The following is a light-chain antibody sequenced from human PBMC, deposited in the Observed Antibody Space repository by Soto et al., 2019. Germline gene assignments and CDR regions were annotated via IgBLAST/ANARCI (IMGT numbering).Light chain of an antibody. CDR2: DAS. V-gene: IGKV1-5*01. CDR1: QSSSSW. Sequence: DIQMTQSPSTLSASVGDRVTITCRASQSSSSWLAWYQQKPGKAPKLLIYDASYLERGVPSRFSGSGSGTEVTLTISDLQPDDLATYYCQQYNSFWTFGQGTKVEI. J-gene: IGKJ1*01. CDR3: QQYNSFWT.